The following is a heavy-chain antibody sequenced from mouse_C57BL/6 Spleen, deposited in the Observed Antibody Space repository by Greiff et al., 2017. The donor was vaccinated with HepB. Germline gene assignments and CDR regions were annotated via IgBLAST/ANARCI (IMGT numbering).Heavy chain of an antibody. CDR2: IHPNSGST. J-gene: IGHJ3*01. D-gene: IGHD2-3*01. Sequence: VQLQQPGAELVKPGASVKLSCKASGYTFTSYWMHWVKQRPGQGLEWIGMIHPNSGSTNYNEKFKSKATLTVDKSSSTAYMQLSSLTSEDSAVYYCASYDPLYDGYPWFAYWGQGTLVTVSA. V-gene: IGHV1-64*01. CDR3: ASYDPLYDGYPWFAY. CDR1: GYTFTSYW.